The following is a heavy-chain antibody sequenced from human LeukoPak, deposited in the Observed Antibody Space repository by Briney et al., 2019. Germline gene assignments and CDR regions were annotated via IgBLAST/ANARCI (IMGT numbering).Heavy chain of an antibody. Sequence: GGSLRLSCAASGFTFSSYSMNWVRQAPGKGLEWVAVISYDGSNKYYADSVKGRFTISRDNSKNTLYLQMNSLRAEDTAVYYCARDAVPAARGFDYWGQGTLVTVSS. V-gene: IGHV3-30*03. D-gene: IGHD2-2*01. CDR1: GFTFSSYS. CDR3: ARDAVPAARGFDY. CDR2: ISYDGSNK. J-gene: IGHJ4*02.